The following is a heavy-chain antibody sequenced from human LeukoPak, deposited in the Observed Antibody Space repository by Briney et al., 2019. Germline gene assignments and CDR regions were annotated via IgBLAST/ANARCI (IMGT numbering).Heavy chain of an antibody. CDR3: AREGENFWSGYYPFDP. D-gene: IGHD3-3*01. V-gene: IGHV1-18*01. J-gene: IGHJ5*02. Sequence: ASVKVSCKASGYTFTSYGISWVRQAPGQGLEWMGWISAYNGNTNYAQKLQGRVTMTTDTSTSTAYMELRSLRSDDTAVYYCAREGENFWSGYYPFDPWGQGTLVTVSS. CDR1: GYTFTSYG. CDR2: ISAYNGNT.